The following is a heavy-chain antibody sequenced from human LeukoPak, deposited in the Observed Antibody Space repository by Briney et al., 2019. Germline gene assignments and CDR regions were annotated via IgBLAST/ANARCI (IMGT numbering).Heavy chain of an antibody. CDR2: IGAAT. Sequence: GGSLRLSCAASGFTFSTYGMSWVRQAPGKGPEWVSTIGAATYYADSVKGRFIISRDNSKNTLYLQMNSLGAEDTAIYYCAKRVGGSPYYFDYWGQGTPVTVSS. D-gene: IGHD4-23*01. V-gene: IGHV3-23*01. J-gene: IGHJ4*02. CDR3: AKRVGGSPYYFDY. CDR1: GFTFSTYG.